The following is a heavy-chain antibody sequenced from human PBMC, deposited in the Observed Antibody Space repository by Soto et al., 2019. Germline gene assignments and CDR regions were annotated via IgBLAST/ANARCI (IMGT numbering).Heavy chain of an antibody. J-gene: IGHJ3*02. D-gene: IGHD3-10*01. CDR3: AREEYTGLLWFGEPI. Sequence: EVQLVESGGGLVQPGGSLRLSCAASGFTFSSYWMSWVRQAPGKGLEWVANIKQDGSEKYYVDSVKGRFTISRDNAKNSLYLQMNSLRAEDTAVYYCAREEYTGLLWFGEPIWGQGTMVTVSS. CDR2: IKQDGSEK. V-gene: IGHV3-7*01. CDR1: GFTFSSYW.